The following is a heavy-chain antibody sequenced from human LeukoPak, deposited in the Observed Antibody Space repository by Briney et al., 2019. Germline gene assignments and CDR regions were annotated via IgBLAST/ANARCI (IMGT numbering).Heavy chain of an antibody. D-gene: IGHD5-18*01. CDR1: GGSFSGYY. V-gene: IGHV4-34*01. CDR3: ARGPARIYSYGSKAGWFDP. CDR2: IIHGGST. Sequence: SETLSLTCAVYGGSFSGYYWSWIRQPPGKGLEWIGEIIHGGSTNYNPSLKSRVTISVDTSKNQFSLKLSSVTAADTAVYYCARGPARIYSYGSKAGWFDPWGQGTLVTVSS. J-gene: IGHJ5*02.